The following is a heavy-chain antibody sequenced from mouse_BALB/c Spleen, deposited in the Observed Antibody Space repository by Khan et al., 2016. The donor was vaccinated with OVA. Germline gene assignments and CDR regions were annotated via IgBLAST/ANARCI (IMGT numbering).Heavy chain of an antibody. J-gene: IGHJ2*01. CDR3: ARICGGDFDY. V-gene: IGHV3-2*02. CDR2: ISYSGNT. CDR1: GYSITSDYA. Sequence: EVQLQESGPGLVKPSQSLSLTCTVTGYSITSDYAWNWIRQFPGNKLERLGFISYSGNTNYNPSLKSRISITRDTSKNQFFLQLNSVTTEDTATYYWARICGGDFDYWGQGTTLTVSS.